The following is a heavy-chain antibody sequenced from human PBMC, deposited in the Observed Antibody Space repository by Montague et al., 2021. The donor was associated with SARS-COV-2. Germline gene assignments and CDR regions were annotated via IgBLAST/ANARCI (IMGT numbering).Heavy chain of an antibody. CDR2: IDWDDDK. D-gene: IGHD6-13*01. Sequence: PALVKPTQTLTLACTFSGFSLSTSGMCVSWIRQPPGKALEWLARIDWDDDKYYSTSLKTRLTISKDTSKNQVVLTMTNMDPVDTATYYCARMRIAAAGSPFDIWGPGTMATVSS. J-gene: IGHJ3*02. CDR1: GFSLSTSGMC. V-gene: IGHV2-70*11. CDR3: ARMRIAAAGSPFDI.